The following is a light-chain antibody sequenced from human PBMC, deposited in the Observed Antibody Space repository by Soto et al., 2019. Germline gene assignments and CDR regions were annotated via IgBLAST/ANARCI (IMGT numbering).Light chain of an antibody. J-gene: IGKJ2*01. V-gene: IGKV1-39*01. CDR3: QQSSNIPYT. CDR1: QTISTY. Sequence: DLQMTQSPSSLSASVGDRVTITCRASQTISTYLNWYQQNPGKAPKLLIYAASSLQSGVPSRFSGSGSGTDFTLTISSLQPEDFATYYCQQSSNIPYTFGQGTKLKIK. CDR2: AAS.